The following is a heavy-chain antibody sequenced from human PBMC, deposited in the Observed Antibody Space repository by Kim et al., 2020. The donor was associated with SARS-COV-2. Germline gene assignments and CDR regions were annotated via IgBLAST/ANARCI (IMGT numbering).Heavy chain of an antibody. Sequence: KFQGRVTITADESTSTAYMELSSLRSEDTAVYYCARDDILTGYPPTPFDYWGQGTLVTVSS. D-gene: IGHD3-9*01. V-gene: IGHV1-69*01. J-gene: IGHJ4*02. CDR3: ARDDILTGYPPTPFDY.